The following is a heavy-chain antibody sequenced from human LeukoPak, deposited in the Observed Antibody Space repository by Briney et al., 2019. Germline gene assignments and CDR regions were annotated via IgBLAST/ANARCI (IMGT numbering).Heavy chain of an antibody. CDR2: IWDDGSEK. V-gene: IGHV3-33*01. CDR3: VSEYSTGWSRGYFDY. CDR1: GFNFRTHG. Sequence: GGSLRLSCATSGFNFRTHGMHWVRQAPGKGLEWVAVIWDDGSEKYYAGFVEGRFAISRDNSKNTLYLQMNSLRTEDTAVYYFVSEYSTGWSRGYFDYWGQGTLVTVSS. D-gene: IGHD6-19*01. J-gene: IGHJ4*02.